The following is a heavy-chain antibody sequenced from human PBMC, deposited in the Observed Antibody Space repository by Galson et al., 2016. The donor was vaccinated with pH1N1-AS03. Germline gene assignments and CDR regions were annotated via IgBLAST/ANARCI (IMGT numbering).Heavy chain of an antibody. Sequence: LRLSCAASGFTFSRHCMTWIRQPPGKGLEWIGHIYYSGGTNYNPSLKSRVTISVDTSKNQFSLKLSSVTAADTAVYYCARAPPYSGSLYYFDSWGQGALVTVSS. CDR3: ARAPPYSGSLYYFDS. D-gene: IGHD1-26*01. J-gene: IGHJ4*02. V-gene: IGHV4-59*11. CDR2: IYYSGGT. CDR1: GFTFSRHC.